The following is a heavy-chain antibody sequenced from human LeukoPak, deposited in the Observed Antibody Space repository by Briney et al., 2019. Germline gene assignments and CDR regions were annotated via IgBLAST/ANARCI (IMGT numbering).Heavy chain of an antibody. J-gene: IGHJ3*02. CDR2: ISSSGSTI. Sequence: GGSLRLSCAASGFTFSDYYMSWIRQAPGKGMEWVSYISSSGSTIYYADSVKGRFTISRDNAKNSLYLQMNSLRAEDSAMYYCARGGYYGSGAGAFDIWGQGTMVTVSS. V-gene: IGHV3-11*01. CDR3: ARGGYYGSGAGAFDI. CDR1: GFTFSDYY. D-gene: IGHD3-10*01.